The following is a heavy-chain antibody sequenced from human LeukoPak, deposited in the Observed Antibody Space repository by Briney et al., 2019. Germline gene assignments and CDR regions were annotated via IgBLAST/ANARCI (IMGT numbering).Heavy chain of an antibody. V-gene: IGHV3-30*18. CDR3: AKNVDTAMAPPYYYYYYGMDV. CDR2: ISYDGSNK. CDR1: GFTFSSYG. Sequence: PGGSLRLSCAASGFTFSSYGMHWVRQAPGKGLEWVAVISYDGSNKYYADSVKGRFTISRDNSKNTLYLQMDSLRAEDTAVYYCAKNVDTAMAPPYYYYYYGMDVWGQGTTVTVSS. J-gene: IGHJ6*02. D-gene: IGHD5-18*01.